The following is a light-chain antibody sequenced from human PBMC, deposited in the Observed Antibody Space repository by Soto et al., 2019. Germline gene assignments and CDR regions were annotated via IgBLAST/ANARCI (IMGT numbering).Light chain of an antibody. J-gene: IGKJ5*01. V-gene: IGKV1-5*01. CDR3: QQYDNYPLT. CDR1: QSINNW. CDR2: DAS. Sequence: DIQMTQSPSTLSASIGDRVTITCRASQSINNWLAWYQQKPGKAPKFLIYDASNLESGVPSRFSGSASGTEFTLTISSLQPDDFATYYCQQYDNYPLTFGGGTRLEIK.